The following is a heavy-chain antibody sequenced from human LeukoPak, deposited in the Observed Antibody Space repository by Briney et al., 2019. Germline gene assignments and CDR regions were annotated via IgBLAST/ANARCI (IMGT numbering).Heavy chain of an antibody. D-gene: IGHD3-10*01. J-gene: IGHJ4*02. CDR1: GYSFTSYW. CDR2: IYPDDSDT. V-gene: IGHV5-51*01. Sequence: GESLKISCKGSGYSFTSYWIGWVRQMPGKGLEWMGIIYPDDSDTRYSPSFQGQVTISADKSISTAYLQWSSLKASDTAMYYCASLYGSGTEGSYSDYWGQGTLVTVSS. CDR3: ASLYGSGTEGSYSDY.